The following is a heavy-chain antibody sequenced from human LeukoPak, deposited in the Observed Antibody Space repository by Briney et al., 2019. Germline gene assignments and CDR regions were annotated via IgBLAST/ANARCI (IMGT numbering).Heavy chain of an antibody. Sequence: SETLSLTCAVYGGSFSGYYWSWIRQPPGKGLEWIGEINHSGSTNYDPSLKSRVTISVDTSKNQFSLKLSSVTAADTAVYYCARGFYSSSWYFSPKFDYWGQGTLVTVSS. CDR2: INHSGST. V-gene: IGHV4-34*01. CDR1: GGSFSGYY. J-gene: IGHJ4*02. CDR3: ARGFYSSSWYFSPKFDY. D-gene: IGHD6-13*01.